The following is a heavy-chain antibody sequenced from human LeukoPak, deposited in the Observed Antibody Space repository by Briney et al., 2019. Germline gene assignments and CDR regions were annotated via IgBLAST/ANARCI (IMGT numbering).Heavy chain of an antibody. V-gene: IGHV3-74*01. D-gene: IGHD3-10*01. CDR3: ATPRGDYYYGMDV. Sequence: GGSLRLSCAASGFTFSNYWMHWVRQAPGKGLVWVSRVNSDGSNTYYADSVKGRFTISRDNAKNTLYLQMNSLRAEDTAVYYCATPRGDYYYGMDVWGLGTTVTISS. CDR1: GFTFSNYW. CDR2: VNSDGSNT. J-gene: IGHJ6*02.